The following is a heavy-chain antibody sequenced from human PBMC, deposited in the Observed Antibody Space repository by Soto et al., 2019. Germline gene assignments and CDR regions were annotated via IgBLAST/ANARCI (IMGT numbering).Heavy chain of an antibody. CDR2: IYYSGST. Sequence: QVQLQESGPGLVKPSETLSLTCTVSGGSVSSGSYYWSWIRQLPGKGLEWIGYIYYSGSTNYNPSLKSRVTISVDTSKNQFSLKLSSVTAADTAVYYCARDNPYYDSSGYYHDAFDIWGQGTMVTVSS. CDR1: GGSVSSGSYY. V-gene: IGHV4-61*01. J-gene: IGHJ3*02. CDR3: ARDNPYYDSSGYYHDAFDI. D-gene: IGHD3-22*01.